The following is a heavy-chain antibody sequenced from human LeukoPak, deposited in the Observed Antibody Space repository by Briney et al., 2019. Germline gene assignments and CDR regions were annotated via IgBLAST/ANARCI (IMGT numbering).Heavy chain of an antibody. CDR3: AKESLRVVPSATFDY. J-gene: IGHJ4*02. D-gene: IGHD2-2*01. CDR2: IKQDGSEK. CDR1: GFTFSNYW. V-gene: IGHV3-7*03. Sequence: GGSLRLSCAASGFTFSNYWMSWVRQAPGKGLEWVANIKQDGSEKYYVDSVKGRFTISRDNSKNALYLQMHSLRAEDTAVYYYAKESLRVVPSATFDYWGQGTLVTVSS.